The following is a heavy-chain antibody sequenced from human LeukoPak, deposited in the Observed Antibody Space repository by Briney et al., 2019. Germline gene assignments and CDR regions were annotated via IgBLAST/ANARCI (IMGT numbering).Heavy chain of an antibody. V-gene: IGHV3-74*01. CDR3: ARSMSDFWSGYYDLGFDY. CDR2: INSDGSST. D-gene: IGHD3-3*01. J-gene: IGHJ4*02. CDR1: GFTFSSYW. Sequence: GGSLRLSCAASGFTFSSYWMHWVRQAPGKGLVRVSRINSDGSSTIYADSVKGRFTISRDNAKNTLYLQMNSLRAEDTAVYYCARSMSDFWSGYYDLGFDYWGQGTLVTVSS.